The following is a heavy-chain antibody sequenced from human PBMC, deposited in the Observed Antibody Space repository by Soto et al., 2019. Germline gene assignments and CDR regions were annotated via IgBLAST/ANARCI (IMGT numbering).Heavy chain of an antibody. J-gene: IGHJ4*02. CDR3: VRVQLSSVPYKSPDY. Sequence: PGRSLRLSSAASGFAFSNYYMDWVRQATGKGLEWVGRITNKANSYTTQYAASVKGRFTVSRDDSENSLYLQVGSLKAEDTAVYYCVRVQLSSVPYKSPDYWGQGTLVTVSS. CDR2: ITNKANSYTT. V-gene: IGHV3-72*01. CDR1: GFAFSNYY. D-gene: IGHD6-19*01.